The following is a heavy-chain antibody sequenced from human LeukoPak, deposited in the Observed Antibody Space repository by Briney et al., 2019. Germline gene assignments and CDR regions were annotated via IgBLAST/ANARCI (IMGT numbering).Heavy chain of an antibody. CDR1: GFTVSSNY. J-gene: IGHJ3*02. D-gene: IGHD4-17*01. V-gene: IGHV3-66*01. CDR3: ARDGDSTPDASYI. Sequence: GGSLRLSCAASGFTVSSNYMSWVRQAPGKGLEWVSVIYSGGSTYYADSVKGRFTISRDNSKNTLYPQMNSLRAEDTAVYYCARDGDSTPDASYIWGQGTMVTVSS. CDR2: IYSGGST.